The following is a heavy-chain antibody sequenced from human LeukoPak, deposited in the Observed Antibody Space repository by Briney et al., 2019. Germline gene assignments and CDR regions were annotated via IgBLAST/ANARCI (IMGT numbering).Heavy chain of an antibody. Sequence: GGSLRLSCAASGFTVSNNYMSWVRQAPGKKLEWVSDIYSDGTTFYADSVKGRFTISRDNSKDTLYLQMNSLRAEDTAVYHCARYDFILISYFDLWGRGALVTVSS. V-gene: IGHV3-53*01. CDR3: ARYDFILISYFDL. CDR2: IYSDGTT. J-gene: IGHJ2*01. D-gene: IGHD3-3*01. CDR1: GFTVSNNY.